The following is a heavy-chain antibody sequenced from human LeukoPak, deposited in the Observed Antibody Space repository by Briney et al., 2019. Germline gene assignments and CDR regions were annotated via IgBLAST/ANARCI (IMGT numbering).Heavy chain of an antibody. J-gene: IGHJ6*03. CDR2: IIPIFGTA. CDR1: GGTFSSYA. D-gene: IGHD3-10*01. Sequence: ASVKVSCKASGGTFSSYAISWVRQAPGQGLEWMGGIIPIFGTANYAQKFQGRVTITADESTSTAYMELSSLRSEDTAVYYCARDLTMVRPNYYYYYMDVWGKGTTVTISS. CDR3: ARDLTMVRPNYYYYYMDV. V-gene: IGHV1-69*13.